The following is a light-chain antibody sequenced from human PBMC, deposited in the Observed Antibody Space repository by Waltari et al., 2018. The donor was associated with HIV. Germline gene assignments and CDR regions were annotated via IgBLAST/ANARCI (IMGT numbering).Light chain of an antibody. J-gene: IGLJ3*02. V-gene: IGLV3-10*01. Sequence: SYELTQPPSVSVSPGQTARITCSGDAFPKKYAYWYQQKSGQAPVLVIYEEGKRPSGIPERFSGSSSGTMATLTISGAQVEDEADYYCYSTDSSDWVFGGGTKLTVL. CDR3: YSTDSSDWV. CDR1: AFPKKY. CDR2: EEG.